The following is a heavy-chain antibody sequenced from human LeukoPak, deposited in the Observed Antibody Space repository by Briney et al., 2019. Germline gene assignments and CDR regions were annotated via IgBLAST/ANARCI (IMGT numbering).Heavy chain of an antibody. CDR3: ASAEDRSYTWSVAFDI. V-gene: IGHV3-74*01. Sequence: GGSLRLSCAASGFTFSNYWMHWARQAPGKGLVWVSRINSDGSSTSYADSVKGRFTIFRDSAKNTVYLQMNSLRAEDTAVYYCASAEDRSYTWSVAFDIWGQGTMVTVSS. J-gene: IGHJ3*02. D-gene: IGHD1-26*01. CDR1: GFTFSNYW. CDR2: INSDGSST.